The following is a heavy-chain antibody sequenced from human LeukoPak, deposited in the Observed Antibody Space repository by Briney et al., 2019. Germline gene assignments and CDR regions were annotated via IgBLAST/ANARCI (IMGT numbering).Heavy chain of an antibody. CDR2: ISSSSSYI. D-gene: IGHD3-10*01. CDR3: ARAVRITMVRGVPEVYYYYYYMDV. CDR1: GFTFSSYS. Sequence: GGSLRLSCAASGFTFSSYSMNWVRQAPGKGLEWVSSISSSSSYIYYADSVKGRFTISRDNAKNSLYLQMNSLRAEDTAVYYCARAVRITMVRGVPEVYYYYYYMDVWGKGTTVTVSS. J-gene: IGHJ6*03. V-gene: IGHV3-21*01.